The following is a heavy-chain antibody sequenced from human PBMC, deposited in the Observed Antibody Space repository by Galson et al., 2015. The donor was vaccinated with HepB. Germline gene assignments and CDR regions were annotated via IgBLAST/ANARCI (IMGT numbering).Heavy chain of an antibody. V-gene: IGHV4-59*04. Sequence: SETLSLTCTVSGGSISSYYWSWIRQPSGKGLEWIGEIFHSGITNYNPSLKSRVTMSVDTSKNQISLRLTSVTAADTAVYYCATTYTSGPSLEAFESWGQGTMVTVSS. CDR3: ATTYTSGPSLEAFES. D-gene: IGHD3-22*01. J-gene: IGHJ3*02. CDR1: GGSISSYY. CDR2: IFHSGIT.